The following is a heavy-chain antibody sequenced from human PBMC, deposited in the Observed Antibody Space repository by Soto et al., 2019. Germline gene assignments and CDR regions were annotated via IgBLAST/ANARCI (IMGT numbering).Heavy chain of an antibody. CDR2: ISSSSSYI. CDR1: GFTFSSYS. CDR3: ARDLSMVRYYMDV. D-gene: IGHD3-10*01. Sequence: GGSLRLSCAASGFTFSSYSMNWVRQAPGKGLEWVSSISSSSSYIYYADSVKGRFTISRDNAKNSLYLQMNSLRAEDTAVYYCARDLSMVRYYMDVWGKGTTVTVSS. J-gene: IGHJ6*03. V-gene: IGHV3-21*01.